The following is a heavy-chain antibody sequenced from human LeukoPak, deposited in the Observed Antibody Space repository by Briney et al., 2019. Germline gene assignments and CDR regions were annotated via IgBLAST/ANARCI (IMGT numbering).Heavy chain of an antibody. D-gene: IGHD3-22*01. V-gene: IGHV3-48*02. CDR3: ARGRSYYYDSSGYYSDAFDI. CDR2: ISSSSSTI. Sequence: TGGSLRLPCAASGFTFSKYTMNWVRQAPGRGLEWISDISSSSSTIYFADSVKGRFTISRDNAKNSLYLQMNSLRDEDTAVYYCARGRSYYYDSSGYYSDAFDIWGQGTVVTVSS. J-gene: IGHJ3*02. CDR1: GFTFSKYT.